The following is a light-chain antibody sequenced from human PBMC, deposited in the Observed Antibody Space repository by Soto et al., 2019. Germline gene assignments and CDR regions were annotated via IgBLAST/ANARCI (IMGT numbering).Light chain of an antibody. CDR1: SSNIGDNP. Sequence: QSVLTQSPSVSEAPRQRVTITCSGSSSNIGDNPVNWYQQLPGKAPKLLIYYDDLLASGVSDRFSGSKSGTSASLAISGLQSEDEGDYYCCSYTPTTTVIFGRGTKLTVL. J-gene: IGLJ2*01. CDR3: CSYTPTTTVI. V-gene: IGLV1-36*01. CDR2: YDD.